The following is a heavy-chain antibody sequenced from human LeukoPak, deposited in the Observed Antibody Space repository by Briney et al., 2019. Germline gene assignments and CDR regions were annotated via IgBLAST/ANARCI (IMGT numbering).Heavy chain of an antibody. CDR3: ARGFWGISGSYVF. CDR1: GGSFSGYY. D-gene: IGHD1-26*01. CDR2: INHSGST. Sequence: PSETLSLTCAVYGGSFSGYYWSWIRQPPGKGLEWIGEINHSGSTNYNPSLKSRVTISVDTSKNQFSLKLSSATAADTAVYYCARGFWGISGSYVFWGQGTLVTVSS. V-gene: IGHV4-34*01. J-gene: IGHJ4*02.